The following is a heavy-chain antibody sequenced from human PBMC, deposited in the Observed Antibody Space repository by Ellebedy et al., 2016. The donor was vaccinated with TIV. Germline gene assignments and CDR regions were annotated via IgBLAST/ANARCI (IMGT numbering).Heavy chain of an antibody. Sequence: PGGSLRLSCVASGFTFNIYAMNWVRQAPGKGLEWVSSISTDSKYIFYADSMKGRFTISRDNAKSSLYLQMDSLRAEDTAVYYCARYGRTGSYSYLDFWGQGSLVTVSS. D-gene: IGHD1-26*01. J-gene: IGHJ4*02. V-gene: IGHV3-21*01. CDR2: ISTDSKYI. CDR3: ARYGRTGSYSYLDF. CDR1: GFTFNIYA.